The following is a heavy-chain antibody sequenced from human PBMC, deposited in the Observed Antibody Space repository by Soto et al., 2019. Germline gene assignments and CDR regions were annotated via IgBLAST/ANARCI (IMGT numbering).Heavy chain of an antibody. J-gene: IGHJ4*02. V-gene: IGHV3-30*03. CDR3: MTPGSADHSDY. CDR1: GIFFSSYG. D-gene: IGHD4-17*01. CDR2: ISHDGSSS. Sequence: QVQLVESGGGVVQAGGSLRLSRAGSGIFFSSYGMHWVRQAPGKGLEWVALISHDGSSSYYADSVRGRFTISRDNSRDTVFLQLSGLRTEDSALYYCMTPGSADHSDYWGQGTLVTVSS.